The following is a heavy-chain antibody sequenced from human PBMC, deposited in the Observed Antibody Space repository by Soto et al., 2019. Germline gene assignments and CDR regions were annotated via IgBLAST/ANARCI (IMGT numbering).Heavy chain of an antibody. V-gene: IGHV1-18*01. J-gene: IGHJ6*02. CDR2: ISGYNGNT. CDR3: AREYGMDV. CDR1: GYSFHTYA. Sequence: QVQLVQSGAEVKKPGASVNVSCKASGYSFHTYAISWVRQAPGQGLEWVGWISGYNGNTNYAQKFQGRATLTTDTSTKTAFMELRSLTGDDTAVYYCAREYGMDVWGQGTPVTVSS.